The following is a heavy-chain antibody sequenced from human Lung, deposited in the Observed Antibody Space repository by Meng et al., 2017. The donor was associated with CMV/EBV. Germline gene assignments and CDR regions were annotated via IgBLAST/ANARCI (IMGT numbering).Heavy chain of an antibody. V-gene: IGHV3-23*01. D-gene: IGHD6-6*01. CDR2: ISGSGGNT. Sequence: GESLKISCAASGFTFSSYAMSWVRQAPGKGLEWVSAISGSGGNTYYADSVKGRFTLSRDNSKNMLYLQMNSLKAEDTAVYYCAKAYNSSSVGTNRGFDDWGQGTPVTVSS. CDR3: AKAYNSSSVGTNRGFDD. CDR1: GFTFSSYA. J-gene: IGHJ4*02.